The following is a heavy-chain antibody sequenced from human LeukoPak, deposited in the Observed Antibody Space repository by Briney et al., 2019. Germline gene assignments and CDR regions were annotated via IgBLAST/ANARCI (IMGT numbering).Heavy chain of an antibody. D-gene: IGHD2-15*01. V-gene: IGHV3-23*01. CDR2: ISGSGGYT. J-gene: IGHJ6*03. CDR1: GLTLSSYA. CDR3: AKNGDRGAYCTGGTCYPYFYYYMDV. Sequence: GGSLRLSCAPSGLTLSSYAMSSARQAPGKGLDWVSAISGSGGYTYYADSVKGRFAISRDKSKNTLYLQMNSLRVEDTAIYYCAKNGDRGAYCTGGTCYPYFYYYMDVWGKGTTVTI.